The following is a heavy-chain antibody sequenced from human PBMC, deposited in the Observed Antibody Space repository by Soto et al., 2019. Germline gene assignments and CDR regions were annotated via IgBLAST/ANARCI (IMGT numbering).Heavy chain of an antibody. CDR1: GFSLSTSSGVG. D-gene: IGHD1-26*01. J-gene: IGHJ4*02. CDR3: AHILGIGGYYEGFDY. Sequence: QITLKESGPTLVKTTQTLTLTCTFSGFSLSTSSGVGVGWIRQPPGKALEWLAFIYWDDEKRYSPSLKSRLTVTKDTSTHQVVLIVTNMDPVDTATYYCAHILGIGGYYEGFDYWGQGALVTVSS. CDR2: IYWDDEK. V-gene: IGHV2-5*02.